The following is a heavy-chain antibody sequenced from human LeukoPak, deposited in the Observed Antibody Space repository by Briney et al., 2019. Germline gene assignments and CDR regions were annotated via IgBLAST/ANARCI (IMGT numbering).Heavy chain of an antibody. CDR2: IYSGGST. CDR1: GFTVSSNY. V-gene: IGHV3-66*02. D-gene: IGHD3-10*01. Sequence: GGSLRLSCAASGFTVSSNYMSWVRQAPGKGLEWVSVIYSGGSTYYADSVKGRFTISRDNSKNTLYLQMNSLRAEDTAVYYCAGGPDAEYYYGSGRMGWFDPWGQGTLVTVSS. J-gene: IGHJ5*02. CDR3: AGGPDAEYYYGSGRMGWFDP.